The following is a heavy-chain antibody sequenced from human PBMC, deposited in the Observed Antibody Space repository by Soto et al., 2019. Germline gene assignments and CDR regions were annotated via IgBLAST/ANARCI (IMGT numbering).Heavy chain of an antibody. CDR2: INTYNGNT. CDR1: GYTFTRYG. V-gene: IGHV1-18*01. CDR3: AMVDVYVTPSPQDV. J-gene: IGHJ6*02. Sequence: QVQLVQSGAEVKNPGASVKGSCKASGYTFTRYGIGWARQAPGQGLEWMGWINTYNGNTNYGQNVQGRVTLTTDTSTSTDYMELRSLRSNATAIYYCAMVDVYVTPSPQDVWGQGTTVIVSS. D-gene: IGHD3-16*01.